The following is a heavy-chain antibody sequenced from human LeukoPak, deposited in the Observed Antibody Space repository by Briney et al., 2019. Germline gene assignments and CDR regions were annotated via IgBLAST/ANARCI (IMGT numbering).Heavy chain of an antibody. D-gene: IGHD6-19*01. CDR3: AREGYSSERYYYYMDV. Sequence: ASVKVSCKASGYTFTSYGISWVRQAPGQGLEWMGWISAYNGNTNYAQNLQGRVTMTTDTSTSTAYMELRSLRSDDTAVYYCAREGYSSERYYYYMDVWGKGTTVTVSS. CDR2: ISAYNGNT. CDR1: GYTFTSYG. J-gene: IGHJ6*03. V-gene: IGHV1-18*01.